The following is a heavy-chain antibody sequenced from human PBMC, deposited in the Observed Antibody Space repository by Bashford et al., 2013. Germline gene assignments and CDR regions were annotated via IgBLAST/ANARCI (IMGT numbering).Heavy chain of an antibody. J-gene: IGHJ4*02. CDR1: GYTFTSYA. V-gene: IGHV1-3*01. CDR3: ARDGSGWYVGDLDY. CDR2: INAGNGNT. D-gene: IGHD6-19*01. Sequence: ASVKVSCKASGYTFTSYAMHWVRQAPGQRLEWMGWINAGNGNTKYSQKFQGRVTMTTDTSTSTAYMELRSLRSDDTAVYYCARDGSGWYVGDLDYWGQGTLVTVSS.